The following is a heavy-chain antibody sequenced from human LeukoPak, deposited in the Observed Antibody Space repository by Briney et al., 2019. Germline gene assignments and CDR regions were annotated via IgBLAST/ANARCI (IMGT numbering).Heavy chain of an antibody. CDR3: TRVLISSGLQGAFDI. V-gene: IGHV3-21*01. CDR2: ISSSSSYI. J-gene: IGHJ3*02. D-gene: IGHD3-22*01. Sequence: PGGSLRLSCAASGFTFSSYSMNWVRQAPGKGLEWVSSISSSSSYIYYADSVKGRFTISRGNAKNSLYLQMNSLRAEDTAVYYCTRVLISSGLQGAFDIWGQGTMVTVSS. CDR1: GFTFSSYS.